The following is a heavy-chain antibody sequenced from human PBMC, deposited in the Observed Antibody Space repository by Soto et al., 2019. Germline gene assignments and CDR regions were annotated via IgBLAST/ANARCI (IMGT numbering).Heavy chain of an antibody. CDR3: ARAYCSGGSCDLDY. Sequence: QVQLVQSGGEVKKPGAAVKVSCKASGYTFTTFGIGWVRQAPGQGLEWMGWISAYSGNTEYPQKLQGRGTMTRDTSTSTTYMELRSLRSDDTAVYYCARAYCSGGSCDLDYWGQGALVTVSS. CDR1: GYTFTTFG. D-gene: IGHD2-15*01. CDR2: ISAYSGNT. V-gene: IGHV1-18*01. J-gene: IGHJ4*02.